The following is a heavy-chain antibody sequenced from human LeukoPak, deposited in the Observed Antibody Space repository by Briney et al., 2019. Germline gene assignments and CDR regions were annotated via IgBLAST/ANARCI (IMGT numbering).Heavy chain of an antibody. J-gene: IGHJ6*03. CDR1: GGSISNYY. D-gene: IGHD5-18*01. V-gene: IGHV4-59*01. CDR3: ARTEESGYNYGYFGYYYYMDV. CDR2: IYYTGST. Sequence: SETLSLTCTVSGGSISNYYWNWIRQPPGRGLEWIGYIYYTGSTNYNPSLKSRVTMSVDTSKNQFSLKLTSVTAADTAVYYCARTEESGYNYGYFGYYYYMDVWGKGTTVTVSS.